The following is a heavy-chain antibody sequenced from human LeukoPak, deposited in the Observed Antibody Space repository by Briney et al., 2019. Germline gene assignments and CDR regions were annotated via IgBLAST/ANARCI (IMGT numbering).Heavy chain of an antibody. CDR1: GFTFSDYN. V-gene: IGHV3-11*01. D-gene: IGHD6-13*01. J-gene: IGHJ5*02. CDR3: TTSYSDNSWYDWFGP. Sequence: PGGSLRLSCAASGFTFSDYNMRWIRQAPGKGLEWVSSISRSGSTKYYADSVKGRFTISRDNAKNSLFLQMNSLKTEDTALYFCTTSYSDNSWYDWFGPWGQGTLVTVS. CDR2: ISRSGSTK.